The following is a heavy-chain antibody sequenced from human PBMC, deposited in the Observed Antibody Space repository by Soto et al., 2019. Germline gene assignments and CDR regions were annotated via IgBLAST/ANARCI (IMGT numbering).Heavy chain of an antibody. V-gene: IGHV4-30-4*01. CDR1: GVSISSGDYY. J-gene: IGHJ2*01. D-gene: IGHD2-21*02. Sequence: SETLSLTCTVSGVSISSGDYYWSWIRQPPGKGLEWIGYIYYSGSTYYNPSLKSRVTISVDTSKNQFSLKLSSVTAADTAVYYCARDLCGGDCPASSYWYFDLWGRGTLVTVSS. CDR2: IYYSGST. CDR3: ARDLCGGDCPASSYWYFDL.